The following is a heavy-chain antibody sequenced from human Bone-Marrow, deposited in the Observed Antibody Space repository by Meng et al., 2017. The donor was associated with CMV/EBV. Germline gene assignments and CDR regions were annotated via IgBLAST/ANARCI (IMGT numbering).Heavy chain of an antibody. Sequence: GGSLRLSCAASGFSFSDYWISWVRQAPGKGLEWVSSISSSSSYIYYADSVKGRFTISRDNAKNSLYLQMNSLRAEDTAVYYCARDGYGSGSYFAFDIWGQGTMVTVSS. D-gene: IGHD3-10*01. J-gene: IGHJ3*02. CDR3: ARDGYGSGSYFAFDI. CDR2: ISSSSSYI. V-gene: IGHV3-21*01. CDR1: GFSFSDYW.